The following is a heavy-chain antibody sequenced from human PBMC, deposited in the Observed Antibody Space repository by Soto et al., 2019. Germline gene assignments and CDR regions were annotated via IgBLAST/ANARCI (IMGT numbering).Heavy chain of an antibody. Sequence: SETLSLTCTVSGDSITSYNWNWLRQPPEKALEWIGYVYSSGSTNYNPSLKSRVTISVDTSRNQFSLKLSSATAADTAMYYCARGIWVRGIIGFNWFDPWGQGTLVTVSS. V-gene: IGHV4-59*12. D-gene: IGHD3-10*01. CDR2: VYSSGST. CDR1: GDSITSYN. J-gene: IGHJ5*02. CDR3: ARGIWVRGIIGFNWFDP.